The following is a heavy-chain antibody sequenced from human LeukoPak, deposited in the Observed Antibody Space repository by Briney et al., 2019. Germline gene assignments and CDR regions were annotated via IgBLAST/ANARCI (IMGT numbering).Heavy chain of an antibody. V-gene: IGHV1-2*02. CDR1: GYTFTSYG. J-gene: IGHJ4*02. CDR2: INPNSGGT. CDR3: ARGPYSSDWLFDY. D-gene: IGHD6-19*01. Sequence: ASVKVSCKTSGYTFTSYGISWVRQAPGQGLEWMGWINPNSGGTKYAQKFQGRVTMTRDTSISTAYMELSRLRSDDTAVYYCARGPYSSDWLFDYWGQGALVTVSS.